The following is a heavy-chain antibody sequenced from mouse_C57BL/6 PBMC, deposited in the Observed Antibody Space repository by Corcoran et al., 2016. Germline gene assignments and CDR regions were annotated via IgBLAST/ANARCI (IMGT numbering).Heavy chain of an antibody. J-gene: IGHJ2*01. CDR3: ARWGTAQVYFDY. D-gene: IGHD3-2*02. V-gene: IGHV9-3*01. CDR1: GYTFTTYG. Sequence: QIQLVQSGPELKKPGETVKISCKASGYTFTTYGMSWVKQAPGKGLKWMGWINTYSGVPTYADDFKGRFAFSLETSASTAYLQINNLKNEDTATYFCARWGTAQVYFDYWGQGTTLTVSS. CDR2: INTYSGVP.